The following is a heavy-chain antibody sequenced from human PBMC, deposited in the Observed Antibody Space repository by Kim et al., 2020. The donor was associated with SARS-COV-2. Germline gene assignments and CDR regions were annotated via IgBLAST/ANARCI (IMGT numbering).Heavy chain of an antibody. J-gene: IGHJ3*02. CDR2: INHSGST. CDR3: ARGLYPDSRSRSSFHT. CDR1: GGSFSGYY. Sequence: SETLSLTCAVYGGSFSGYYWSWIRQPPGKGLEWIGAINHSGSTNYNPSLKSRVTISVDTSKNQFSLKLSSVNAADTAGYYCARGLYPDSRSRSSFHTWG. V-gene: IGHV4-34*01. D-gene: IGHD6-6*01.